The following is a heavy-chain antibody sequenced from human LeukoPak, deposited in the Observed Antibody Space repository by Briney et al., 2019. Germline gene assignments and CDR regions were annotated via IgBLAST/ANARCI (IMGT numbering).Heavy chain of an antibody. CDR1: GGSFSGYY. CDR2: INHSGST. V-gene: IGHV4-34*01. D-gene: IGHD2-15*01. CDR3: ARGVDTEVVGDAFDI. Sequence: SETLSLTCAVYGGSFSGYYWSWIRQPPGKELEWIGEINHSGSTNYNPSLKSRVTISVDTSKNQFSLKLSSVTAADTAVYYCARGVDTEVVGDAFDIWGQGTMVTVSS. J-gene: IGHJ3*02.